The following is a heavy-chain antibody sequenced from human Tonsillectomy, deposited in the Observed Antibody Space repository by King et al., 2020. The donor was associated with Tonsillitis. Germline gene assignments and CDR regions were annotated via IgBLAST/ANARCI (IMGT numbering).Heavy chain of an antibody. CDR1: GGSFSDYY. V-gene: IGHV4-34*01. J-gene: IGHJ5*02. D-gene: IGHD6-13*01. CDR2: INHSGST. Sequence: VQLQPWGAGLLKPSETLSLPCAVYGGSFSDYYWSWIRQPPGKGLEWIGEINHSGSTTYSPSLKSRVTISVDTSKIHFSLKLSSVTAADTAVYFCARGLGGGSSWYVRFDPWGQGTLAT. CDR3: ARGLGGGSSWYVRFDP.